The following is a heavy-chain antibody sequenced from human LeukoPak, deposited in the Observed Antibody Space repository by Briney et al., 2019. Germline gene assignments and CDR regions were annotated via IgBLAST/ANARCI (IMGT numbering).Heavy chain of an antibody. CDR3: AKDIGRGDTAMAKGYFDY. D-gene: IGHD5-18*01. J-gene: IGHJ4*02. CDR2: ISWDSGST. Sequence: GGSLRLSCAASGFTFDDYTMHWVRQAPGKGLEWVSLISWDSGSTYYADSVKGRFTISRDNSKNSLYLQMNSLRTEDTALYYCAKDIGRGDTAMAKGYFDYWGQGTLVTVSS. CDR1: GFTFDDYT. V-gene: IGHV3-43*01.